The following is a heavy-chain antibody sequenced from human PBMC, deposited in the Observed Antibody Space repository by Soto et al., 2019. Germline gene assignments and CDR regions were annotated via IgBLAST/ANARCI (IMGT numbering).Heavy chain of an antibody. CDR2: TIPLFGTT. D-gene: IGHD6-6*01. CDR3: ARDALEYTTSSGWFDS. J-gene: IGHJ5*01. V-gene: IGHV1-69*13. CDR1: GGTFGTHA. Sequence: GASVKVSCKASGGTFGTHAITWVRQAPGQGLERMGLTIPLFGTTNYAQKFQGRVTITADDSTSTVYVQLNSLRSEDTAIYYCARDALEYTTSSGWFDSWGQGTLVTVSS.